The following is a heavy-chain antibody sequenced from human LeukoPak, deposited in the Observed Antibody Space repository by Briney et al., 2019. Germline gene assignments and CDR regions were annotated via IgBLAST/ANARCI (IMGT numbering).Heavy chain of an antibody. V-gene: IGHV3-53*01. CDR2: IYSGGNT. CDR3: AASLPNIVVVPAAKGPFGS. J-gene: IGHJ5*02. D-gene: IGHD2-2*01. CDR1: GFTVSSSY. Sequence: GGSLRPSCAASGFTVSSSYMSWVRQAPGKGLEWVSIIYSGGNTYYADSVKGRFTVSRDNSKNTLYLQMNSLRAEDTAVYYCAASLPNIVVVPAAKGPFGSWGQGTLVTVSS.